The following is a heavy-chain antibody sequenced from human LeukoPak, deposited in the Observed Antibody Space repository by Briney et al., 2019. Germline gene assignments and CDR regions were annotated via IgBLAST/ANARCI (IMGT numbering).Heavy chain of an antibody. V-gene: IGHV3-30*02. D-gene: IGHD2-15*01. CDR1: EFTFNSYG. J-gene: IGHJ4*02. CDR3: AKDRRGSCNAGSCYCCDY. Sequence: PGGSLRLSCTASEFTFNSYGMHWVRQAPGKGLQGVAFIRFDGSDEHYADSVKGRFTISRDNSKNTLYLQMNSLRAEDTAVYYCAKDRRGSCNAGSCYCCDYWGRVALVTVSS. CDR2: IRFDGSDE.